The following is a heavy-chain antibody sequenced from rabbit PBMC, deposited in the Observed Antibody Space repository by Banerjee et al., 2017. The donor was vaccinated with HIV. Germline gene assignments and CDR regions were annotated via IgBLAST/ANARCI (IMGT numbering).Heavy chain of an antibody. CDR3: ARGYGGYATSRLDL. V-gene: IGHV1S45*01. CDR2: IYAGITGDT. Sequence: EESGGDLVKPEGSLTLTCTASGFSFSSSYWIFWVRQAPGKGLEWIACIYAGITGDTYYASWAKGRFTISKTSSTTVTLQMTSLTAADTATYFCARGYGGYATSRLDLWGPGTLVTVS. D-gene: IGHD6-1*01. J-gene: IGHJ3*01. CDR1: GFSFSSSYW.